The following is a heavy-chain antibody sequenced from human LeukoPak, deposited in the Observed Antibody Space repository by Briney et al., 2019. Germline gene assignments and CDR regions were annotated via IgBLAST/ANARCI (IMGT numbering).Heavy chain of an antibody. J-gene: IGHJ4*02. CDR3: ARDLTYYDSSNPDY. V-gene: IGHV3-30-3*01. CDR1: GFTFSSYA. Sequence: GGSLRLSCAASGFTFSSYAMHWVRQAPGKGLEWVAVISYDGSNKYYADSVKGRFTISRDNSKNTLYLQMNSLRAEDTAVYYCARDLTYYDSSNPDYWGQGTLVTVSS. CDR2: ISYDGSNK. D-gene: IGHD3-22*01.